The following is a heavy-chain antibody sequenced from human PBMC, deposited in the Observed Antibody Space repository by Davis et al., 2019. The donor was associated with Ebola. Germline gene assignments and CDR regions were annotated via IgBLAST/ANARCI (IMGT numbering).Heavy chain of an antibody. CDR2: INPNSGGT. CDR1: GYTFTDYY. CDR3: AREDIVSVHGWLDP. J-gene: IGHJ5*02. D-gene: IGHD2-15*01. Sequence: AASVKVSCKTSGYTFTDYYMHWVRQAPGQGFEWMGWINPNSGGTNYAQNFQGRVTMTSDTSISTAYMDLGGLRSDDTAVYYCAREDIVSVHGWLDPWGQGTLVTVSS. V-gene: IGHV1-2*02.